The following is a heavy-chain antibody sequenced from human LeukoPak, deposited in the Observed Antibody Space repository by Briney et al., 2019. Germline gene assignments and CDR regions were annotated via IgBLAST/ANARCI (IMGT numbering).Heavy chain of an antibody. CDR1: GFTFSSHD. V-gene: IGHV3-13*01. Sequence: GGSLRLSCAASGFTFSSHDMHWVRQATGKGLEWVSAIGTAGDTYYPGSVKGRFTISRENAKNSLYLQMNSLRAGDTAVYYCARGGSAMSIDYWGQGTLVTVSS. J-gene: IGHJ4*02. CDR2: IGTAGDT. D-gene: IGHD5-18*01. CDR3: ARGGSAMSIDY.